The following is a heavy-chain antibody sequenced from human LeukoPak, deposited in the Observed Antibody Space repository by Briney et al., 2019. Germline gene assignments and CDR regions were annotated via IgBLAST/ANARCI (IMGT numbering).Heavy chain of an antibody. CDR1: GYSFSSYG. CDR3: ARHFYGSGTYYHFDY. CDR2: ISPYNDNT. J-gene: IGHJ4*02. D-gene: IGHD3-10*01. V-gene: IGHV1-18*01. Sequence: GASVKVSCKASGYSFSSYGISWVRQAPGQGPEWMGWISPYNDNTNYAQKLQGRATLTTDTSTSTAYMKLRSLRSDDTAVYYCARHFYGSGTYYHFDYWGQGTLVTVSS.